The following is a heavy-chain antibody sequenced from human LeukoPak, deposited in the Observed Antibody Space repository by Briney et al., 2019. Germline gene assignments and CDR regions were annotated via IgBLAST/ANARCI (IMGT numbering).Heavy chain of an antibody. CDR1: GYTFTGYY. D-gene: IGHD3-22*01. Sequence: ASVKVSCKASGYTFTGYYMHWVRQAPGQGLEWMGWINPNSGGTNYAQKFQGRVTMTRDTSISTAYMELSRLRSDDTAVYYCAREGTMIVGDAFDIWGQGTMVTVSS. CDR3: AREGTMIVGDAFDI. J-gene: IGHJ3*02. V-gene: IGHV1-2*02. CDR2: INPNSGGT.